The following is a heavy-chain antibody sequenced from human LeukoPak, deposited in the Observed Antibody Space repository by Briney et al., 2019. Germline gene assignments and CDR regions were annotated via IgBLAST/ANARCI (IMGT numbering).Heavy chain of an antibody. Sequence: PGGSLRLSCAASGFTFNRYGMHWVRQAPGKGLEWVAVAYGDGTDKYYADSVKGRFTISKDLSQNRLYMQMNSLRAEDAAMYYCATGGRFYYDLWGQGTLVTVSS. D-gene: IGHD2-15*01. CDR2: AYGDGTDK. V-gene: IGHV3-33*01. CDR3: ATGGRFYYDL. CDR1: GFTFNRYG. J-gene: IGHJ4*02.